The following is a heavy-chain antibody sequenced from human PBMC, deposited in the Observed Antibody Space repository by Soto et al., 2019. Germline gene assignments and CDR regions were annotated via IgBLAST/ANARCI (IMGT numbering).Heavy chain of an antibody. J-gene: IGHJ4*02. CDR3: ATLLGWQQLADY. D-gene: IGHD6-13*01. CDR2: ISTSGSTI. V-gene: IGHV3-11*01. CDR1: GFIFSDYY. Sequence: QVQLVESGGGLVKPGGSLRLSCAVSGFIFSDYYMSWIRQAPGKGLEWVSYISTSGSTIYYADSVKGRFTISRDNAKNSLYLQMNSLRVEDTAVYYCATLLGWQQLADYWGQGTLVTVSS.